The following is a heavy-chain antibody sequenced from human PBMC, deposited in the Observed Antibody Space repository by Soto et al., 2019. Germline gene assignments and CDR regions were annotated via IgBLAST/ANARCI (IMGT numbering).Heavy chain of an antibody. Sequence: GASVKVSCKASGYTFTGYYMHWVRQAPGQGLEWMGWINPNSGGTNYAQKFQGWVTMTRDTSISTAYMELSRLRSDDTAVYYCARGGPAFRYSYAPRPYYFDYWGQGTLVTAPQ. V-gene: IGHV1-2*04. CDR2: INPNSGGT. CDR1: GYTFTGYY. J-gene: IGHJ4*02. CDR3: ARGGPAFRYSYAPRPYYFDY. D-gene: IGHD5-18*01.